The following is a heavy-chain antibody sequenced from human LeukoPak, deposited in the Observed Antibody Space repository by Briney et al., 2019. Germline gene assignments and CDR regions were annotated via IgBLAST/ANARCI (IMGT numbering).Heavy chain of an antibody. CDR1: GFTFSSYE. V-gene: IGHV3-48*03. J-gene: IGHJ6*03. CDR2: ISSSGSTI. CDR3: ARAGYCSSTSCYVWGSYYYYYMDV. D-gene: IGHD2-2*01. Sequence: GGSLRLSCAASGFTFSSYEMNWVRQAPGKGLEWVSYISSSGSTIYYADSVKGRFTISRDNAKNSLYLQMNSLRAEDTAVYYCARAGYCSSTSCYVWGSYYYYYMDVWGKGTTVTISS.